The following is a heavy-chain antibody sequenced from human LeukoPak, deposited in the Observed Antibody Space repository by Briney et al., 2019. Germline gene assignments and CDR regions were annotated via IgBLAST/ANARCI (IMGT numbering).Heavy chain of an antibody. J-gene: IGHJ4*02. Sequence: ASVKVSCKASGYTFTSYYMHWVRQAPGQGLEWMGIINPSGGSTSYAQKFQGRVTMTRDTSTSTVYMELGSLRSEDTAVYYCAREGVAVAYFDYWGQGTLVTVSS. CDR2: INPSGGST. D-gene: IGHD6-19*01. V-gene: IGHV1-46*01. CDR1: GYTFTSYY. CDR3: AREGVAVAYFDY.